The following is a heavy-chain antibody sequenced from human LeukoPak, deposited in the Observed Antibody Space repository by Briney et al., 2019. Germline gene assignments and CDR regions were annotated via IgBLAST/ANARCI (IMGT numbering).Heavy chain of an antibody. CDR3: AREDSSNLYVDS. Sequence: SETLSLTCAVSGGSISSRNWWSWVRQPPGKGQEWIGEIYQSGSTNYNPSLKSRVTISVDKSKNQFSLKLSSVTAADTAVYYCAREDSSNLYVDSWGQGALVTVSS. CDR2: IYQSGST. V-gene: IGHV4-4*02. CDR1: GGSISSRNW. J-gene: IGHJ4*02. D-gene: IGHD6-13*01.